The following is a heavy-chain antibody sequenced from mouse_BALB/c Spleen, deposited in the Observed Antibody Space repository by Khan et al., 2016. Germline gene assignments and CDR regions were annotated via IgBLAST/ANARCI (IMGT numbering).Heavy chain of an antibody. CDR2: IDPANGNT. V-gene: IGHV14-3*02. D-gene: IGHD2-4*01. CDR1: GFNIKDTY. Sequence: VRLQQSGAELVKPGASVKLSCTASGFNIKDTYMHWVKQRPEQGLEWIGRIDPANGNTKYDPKFQGKATITADTSSHTDYLQLSSLTSEDTAVYYCASSPYDYDVGFAYLVQGTLVTVSS. J-gene: IGHJ3*01. CDR3: ASSPYDYDVGFAY.